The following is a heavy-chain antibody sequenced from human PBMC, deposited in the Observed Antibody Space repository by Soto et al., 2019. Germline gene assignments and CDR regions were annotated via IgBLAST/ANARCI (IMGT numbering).Heavy chain of an antibody. D-gene: IGHD3-22*01. V-gene: IGHV3-33*01. CDR1: GFSFSTYG. Sequence: QVQLVESGGGVVQPGRSLRLSCAASGFSFSTYGMHWVRQAPGKGLECVAVIWFDGSNKQYADSVKGRFTISRDNSKNTLYLQMNSLIVEDTAVYYCARDNSDSGGYDYFDYWGQGTLVTVSS. CDR2: IWFDGSNK. J-gene: IGHJ4*02. CDR3: ARDNSDSGGYDYFDY.